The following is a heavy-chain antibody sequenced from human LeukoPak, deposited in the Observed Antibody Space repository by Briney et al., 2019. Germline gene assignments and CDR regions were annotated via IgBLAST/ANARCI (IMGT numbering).Heavy chain of an antibody. Sequence: GGSLRLSCAAPGFTFSSYGMHWVRQAPGKGLEWVAVISYDGSNKYYADSVKGRFTISRDNSKNTLYLQMNSLRAEDTAVYYCAKDCRPNVLLCYWGQGTLVTVSS. CDR1: GFTFSSYG. CDR3: AKDCRPNVLLCY. V-gene: IGHV3-30*18. D-gene: IGHD3-10*02. CDR2: ISYDGSNK. J-gene: IGHJ1*01.